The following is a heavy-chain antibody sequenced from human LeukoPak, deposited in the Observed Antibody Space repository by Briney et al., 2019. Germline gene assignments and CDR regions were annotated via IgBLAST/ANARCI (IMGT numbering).Heavy chain of an antibody. V-gene: IGHV7-4-1*02. Sequence: ASVKVSCKASGYTFTSYAMNWVRQAPGQGLEWMGWINTNTGNPTYAQGFTGRFVFSLDTSLSTAYLQISSLKAEDTAVYYCARTVRDQGVNWFDPWGQGTLVTVSS. CDR3: ARTVRDQGVNWFDP. D-gene: IGHD3-10*02. J-gene: IGHJ5*02. CDR2: INTNTGNP. CDR1: GYTFTSYA.